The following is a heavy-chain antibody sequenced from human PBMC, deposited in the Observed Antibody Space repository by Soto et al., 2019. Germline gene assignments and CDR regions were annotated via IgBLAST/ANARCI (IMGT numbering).Heavy chain of an antibody. J-gene: IGHJ6*02. V-gene: IGHV4-59*01. CDR1: GVSISSNY. Sequence: KPSETLSLTCIVSGVSISSNYWSWIRQPPGQGLEWIGYIHYSGSTNFNPSLKNRVIMSVDTSKNQFSLRLSSVTAADTAVYYCARSYPTTIFGVVPSRGLDVWGQGATVTVSS. CDR3: ARSYPTTIFGVVPSRGLDV. CDR2: IHYSGST. D-gene: IGHD3-3*01.